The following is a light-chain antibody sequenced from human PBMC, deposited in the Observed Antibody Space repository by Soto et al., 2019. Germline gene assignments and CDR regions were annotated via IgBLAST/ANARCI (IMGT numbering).Light chain of an antibody. J-gene: IGKJ1*01. CDR2: GAS. Sequence: EIVLTQSPATLSLSPGERATLSCRASQSVSRNLAWYQQKPGQAPRLLIYGASARATGIPARFSGSGSGTEFTLTISSLQSEDFAVYYCHQYNNWPRTFGQGTKVEIK. CDR1: QSVSRN. CDR3: HQYNNWPRT. V-gene: IGKV3-15*01.